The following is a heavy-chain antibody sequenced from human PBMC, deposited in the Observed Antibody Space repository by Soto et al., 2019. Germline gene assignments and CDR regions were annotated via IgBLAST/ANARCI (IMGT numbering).Heavy chain of an antibody. CDR1: GYPFTSYG. Sequence: ASVKVSCKASGYPFTSYGISWVRQAPGQGLEWMGWISAYNGNTNYAQKLQGRVTMTTDTSTSTAYMELRSLRSDATAVYYCARSYISASYWSDPWGQGTLVTVSS. J-gene: IGHJ5*02. D-gene: IGHD6-6*01. CDR2: ISAYNGNT. V-gene: IGHV1-18*01. CDR3: ARSYISASYWSDP.